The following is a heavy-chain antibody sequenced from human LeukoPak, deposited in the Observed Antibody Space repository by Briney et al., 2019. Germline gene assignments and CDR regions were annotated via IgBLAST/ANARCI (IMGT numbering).Heavy chain of an antibody. CDR1: GGSLSRYY. V-gene: IGHV4-59*07. D-gene: IGHD2/OR15-2a*01. J-gene: IGHJ4*02. CDR2: INYSGST. CDR3: ARGATSLSDFDS. Sequence: SDTLSLMCTVSGGSLSRYYWRWLRQPPGKGLECIGYINYSGSTNYNPSLKSRVTISVDTSKNQFSLKLSSVTAADTAVYYCARGATSLSDFDSRGQGTLVTVSS.